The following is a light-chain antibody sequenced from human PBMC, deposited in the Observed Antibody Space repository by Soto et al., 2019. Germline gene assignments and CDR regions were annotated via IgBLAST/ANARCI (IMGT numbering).Light chain of an antibody. J-gene: IGKJ3*01. CDR1: QSVSSN. CDR2: GAS. Sequence: EIVMTQSPATLSASPGGRATLSCRASQSVSSNLAWYQQKPGQAPRLLIYGASTRATGIPARFSGSGSGTEFTLTISSLQSEDFAVYFCQQYNNWPPFTFGPGTKVDIK. CDR3: QQYNNWPPFT. V-gene: IGKV3-15*01.